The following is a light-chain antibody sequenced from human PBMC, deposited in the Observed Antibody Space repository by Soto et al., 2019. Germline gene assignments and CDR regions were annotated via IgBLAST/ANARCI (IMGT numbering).Light chain of an antibody. CDR1: EAINNNF. CDR2: GAS. V-gene: IGKV3-20*01. J-gene: IGKJ4*01. Sequence: EIVLTQSPGALSVAPGETVSLSCRASEAINNNFVAWYQQRPGQVSRLLMYGASIRVSGVPDRISGRRSGTGFILNIARVEPEDSAVYFCQQYHLSPLTFGGGTQV. CDR3: QQYHLSPLT.